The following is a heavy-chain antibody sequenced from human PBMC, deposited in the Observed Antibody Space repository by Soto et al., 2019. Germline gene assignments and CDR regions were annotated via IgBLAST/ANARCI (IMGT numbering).Heavy chain of an antibody. Sequence: SETLSLTCTVSSDSISSYYWIWIRQSPGNGLEWIGYTDYSGNTNYNPSLKSRVTISGDTSKNQFSLRLSSVTAADTAVYYCARAVGDPLYYLDYWGQGTLVTVSS. CDR3: ARAVGDPLYYLDY. CDR1: SDSISSYY. J-gene: IGHJ4*02. CDR2: TDYSGNT. D-gene: IGHD6-19*01. V-gene: IGHV4-59*08.